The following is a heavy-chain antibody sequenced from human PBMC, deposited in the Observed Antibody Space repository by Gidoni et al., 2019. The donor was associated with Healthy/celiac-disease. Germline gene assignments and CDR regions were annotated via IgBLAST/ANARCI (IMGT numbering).Heavy chain of an antibody. Sequence: EVQLLESGGGLVQPGGSLRLSCAASGCTFSSYAMSWVRQAPGKGLEWVSAISGSGGSTYYADSVKGRFTISRDNSKNTLYLQMNSLRAEDTAVYYCAKGGLRFCSSTGGCGGWFDPWGQGTLVTVSS. J-gene: IGHJ5*02. V-gene: IGHV3-23*01. CDR2: ISGSGGST. CDR3: AKGGLRFCSSTGGCGGWFDP. CDR1: GCTFSSYA. D-gene: IGHD2-2*01.